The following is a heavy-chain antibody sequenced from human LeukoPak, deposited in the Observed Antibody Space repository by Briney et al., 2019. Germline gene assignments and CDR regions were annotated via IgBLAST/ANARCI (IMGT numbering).Heavy chain of an antibody. Sequence: GGSLRLSCAASGFTFSDYYMSWIRQAPGKGLEWVSYISSSGSTIYYADSVKGRFTISRDNAKNSLYLQMNSLRAEDTAVYYCAGRRITMVRGVIWEDYWGQGTLVTVSS. CDR1: GFTFSDYY. D-gene: IGHD3-10*01. J-gene: IGHJ4*02. CDR2: ISSSGSTI. V-gene: IGHV3-11*01. CDR3: AGRRITMVRGVIWEDY.